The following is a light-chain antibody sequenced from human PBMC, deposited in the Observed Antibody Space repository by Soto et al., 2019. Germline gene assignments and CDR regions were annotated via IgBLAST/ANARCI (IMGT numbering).Light chain of an antibody. CDR2: GAA. CDR3: QQDTIQWT. J-gene: IGKJ1*01. CDR1: QSVSSN. V-gene: IGKV3-15*01. Sequence: EIVMTQSPATLSVSPGERATLSCRASQSVSSNLAWYQQKPGQAPRLLIYGAATRATGIPARFSGSGAGTECTLTISSLQSEDFAVYYCQQDTIQWTFGQGTKGEIK.